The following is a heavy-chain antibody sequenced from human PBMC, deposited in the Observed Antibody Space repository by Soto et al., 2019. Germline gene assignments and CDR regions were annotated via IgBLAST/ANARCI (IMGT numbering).Heavy chain of an antibody. J-gene: IGHJ6*02. CDR3: ASPTVTPHYGMDV. V-gene: IGHV3-11*01. Sequence: QVQLVESGGGLVKPGGSLRLSCAASGFTFSDYYMSWIHQAPGKGLEWVSYMSSSGSTIYYADSVKGRITISRDNAKHSLYLQMNSLRAEDTAVYYCASPTVTPHYGMDVWRQGTTVTVSS. CDR2: MSSSGSTI. D-gene: IGHD4-17*01. CDR1: GFTFSDYY.